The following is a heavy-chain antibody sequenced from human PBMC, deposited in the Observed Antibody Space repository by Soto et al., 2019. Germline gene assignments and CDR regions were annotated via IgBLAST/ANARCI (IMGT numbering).Heavy chain of an antibody. CDR3: ARDEDSSSGWYRSPFDS. D-gene: IGHD6-19*01. J-gene: IGHJ4*02. CDR1: GYTFTSYG. V-gene: IGHV1-18*01. Sequence: QVQLVQSGAEVKKPGASVKVSCKASGYTFTSYGISWVRQAPGQGLEWMGWISAYNGNTNYAQKLQGRVTMTTDTSTSTAYKALRSLRSADTAGYYCARDEDSSSGWYRSPFDSWGQGTLVTVSS. CDR2: ISAYNGNT.